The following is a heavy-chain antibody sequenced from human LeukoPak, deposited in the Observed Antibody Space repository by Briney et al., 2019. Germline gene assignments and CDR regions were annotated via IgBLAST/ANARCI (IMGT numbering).Heavy chain of an antibody. CDR1: GYIYTTYY. J-gene: IGHJ4*02. CDR2: INPSGGET. CDR3: ARGGAASGIVGHF. V-gene: IGHV1-46*01. D-gene: IGHD6-13*01. Sequence: ASVRVSCKASGYIYTTYYVHWVRQAPGQGLEWVGKINPSGGETTYAQKFQGRVTVTRDTSTSTVYMELTGLRSDDTAVFYCARGGAASGIVGHFWGQGTLVTVSS.